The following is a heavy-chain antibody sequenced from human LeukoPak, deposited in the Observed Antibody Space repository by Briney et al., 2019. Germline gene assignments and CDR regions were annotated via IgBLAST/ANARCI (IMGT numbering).Heavy chain of an antibody. D-gene: IGHD5-18*01. CDR2: ISYDGSNK. J-gene: IGHJ6*02. V-gene: IGHV3-30*03. CDR1: GFTFSSYS. Sequence: GGSLRLSCAASGFTFSSYSMNWVRQAPGKGLEWVAVISYDGSNKYYADSVKGRFTISRDNSKNTLYLQMNSLRAEDTAVYYCARDLNSYAHYYYYGMDVWGQGTTVTVSS. CDR3: ARDLNSYAHYYYYGMDV.